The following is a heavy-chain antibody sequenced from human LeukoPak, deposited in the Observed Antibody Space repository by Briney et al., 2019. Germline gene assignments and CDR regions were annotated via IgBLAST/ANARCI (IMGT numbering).Heavy chain of an antibody. CDR2: ISSSSSYI. Sequence: KAGGSLRLSCAASGFTFSSYSMNWVRQAPGKGLEWVSSISSSSSYIYYADSVKGRFTISRDNSKNTLYLQMNSLRAEDTAVYYCATPRRYYYSSGYYYYYYYMDVWGKGTTATISS. CDR3: ATPRRYYYSSGYYYYYYYMDV. D-gene: IGHD3-22*01. J-gene: IGHJ6*03. V-gene: IGHV3-21*04. CDR1: GFTFSSYS.